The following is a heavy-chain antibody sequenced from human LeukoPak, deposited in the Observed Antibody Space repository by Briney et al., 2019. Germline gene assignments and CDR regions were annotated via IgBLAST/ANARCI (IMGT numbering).Heavy chain of an antibody. J-gene: IGHJ1*01. CDR1: GYTFTGYY. CDR2: INPNSGGT. CDR3: AREDYGDYSVYFQH. D-gene: IGHD4-17*01. Sequence: ASVKVSCKASGYTFTGYYMHWVRQAPGQGLEWMGWINPNSGGTNYAQKFQGRVTMTRDTSISTAYMELSRLRSDDTAVYYCAREDYGDYSVYFQHWGQGTLFTVSS. V-gene: IGHV1-2*02.